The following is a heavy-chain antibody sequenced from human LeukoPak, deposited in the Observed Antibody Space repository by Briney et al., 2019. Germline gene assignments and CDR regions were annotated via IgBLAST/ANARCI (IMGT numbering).Heavy chain of an antibody. CDR2: ISGSGGST. V-gene: IGHV3-23*01. J-gene: IGHJ4*02. Sequence: GGSLRLSCAASGFTFSSYAMSWVRQAPGKGLEGVSAISGSGGSTYYADSVKGRFTISRDNSKNTLYLQMNSLRAEDTAVYYCAKVAAAGPAPFYDYWGQGTLVTVSS. CDR3: AKVAAAGPAPFYDY. D-gene: IGHD6-13*01. CDR1: GFTFSSYA.